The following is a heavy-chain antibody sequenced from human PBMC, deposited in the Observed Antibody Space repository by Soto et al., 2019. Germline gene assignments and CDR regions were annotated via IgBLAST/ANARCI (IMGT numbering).Heavy chain of an antibody. CDR3: AKCTSSISSSLDH. CDR1: GFTFISYA. CDR2: ISGSGGST. Sequence: GALRLSCAASGFTFISYAMSWVRQAPGKGLEWVSAISGSGGSTYYADSVKGRFTISRDNSKNTLYLQMNSLRAEDTAVYYCAKCTSSISSSLDHWGQGTQVTVSS. D-gene: IGHD6-13*01. J-gene: IGHJ4*02. V-gene: IGHV3-23*01.